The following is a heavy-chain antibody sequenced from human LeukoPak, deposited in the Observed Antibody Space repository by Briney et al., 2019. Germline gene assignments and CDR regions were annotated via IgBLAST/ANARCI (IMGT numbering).Heavy chain of an antibody. CDR3: ASSSNFYYYYMDV. CDR1: GGSISSYF. Sequence: PSETLSLTCIVSGGSISSYFWTWIRQPAWKGLEWIGRIYSNGITNYNPSLKSRVTMSIDTSKKQFSLKLSSVTAADTAIYYCASSSNFYYYYMDVWGKGTTVTVSS. V-gene: IGHV4-4*07. J-gene: IGHJ6*03. CDR2: IYSNGIT.